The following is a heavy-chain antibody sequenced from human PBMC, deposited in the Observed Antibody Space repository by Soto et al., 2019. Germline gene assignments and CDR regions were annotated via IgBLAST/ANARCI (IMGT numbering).Heavy chain of an antibody. D-gene: IGHD2-15*01. CDR2: MNPNSGNT. CDR3: AIGVRYCSGGSCYSGFYYYYMDV. Sequence: ASVKVSCKASGYTFTSYDINWVRQATGQGLEWMGWMNPNSGNTGYAQKFQGRVTMTRNTSISTAYMELSSLRSEDTAVYYCAIGVRYCSGGSCYSGFYYYYMDVWGKGTTVTVSS. V-gene: IGHV1-8*01. CDR1: GYTFTSYD. J-gene: IGHJ6*03.